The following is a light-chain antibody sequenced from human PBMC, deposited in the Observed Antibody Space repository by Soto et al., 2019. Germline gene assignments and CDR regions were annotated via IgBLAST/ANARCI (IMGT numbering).Light chain of an antibody. CDR2: EVS. V-gene: IGLV2-14*01. CDR3: SSYTTSSTYV. Sequence: QSALTQPASVSGSPGQSITISCTATSSDVGTFNYVPWYQHHPGKAPKLMIYEVSNRPSGVSDRFSGSKSGNTASLTISGLQAEDEADYYCSSYTTSSTYVFGTGTKLTVL. CDR1: SSDVGTFNY. J-gene: IGLJ1*01.